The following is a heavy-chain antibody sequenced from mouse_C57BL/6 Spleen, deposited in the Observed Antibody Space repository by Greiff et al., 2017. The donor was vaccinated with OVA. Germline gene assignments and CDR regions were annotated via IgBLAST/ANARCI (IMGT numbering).Heavy chain of an antibody. CDR2: IWGDGST. Sequence: QVQLQQSGPGLVAPSQSLSITCTVSGFSLTSYGVSWVRQPPGKGLEWLGVIWGDGSTNYHSALISRLSISKDNSKSQVFLKLNSLQTDDTATYYCAKERITTVVATGYFDVWGTGTTVTVSS. J-gene: IGHJ1*03. CDR3: AKERITTVVATGYFDV. V-gene: IGHV2-3*01. D-gene: IGHD1-1*01. CDR1: GFSLTSYG.